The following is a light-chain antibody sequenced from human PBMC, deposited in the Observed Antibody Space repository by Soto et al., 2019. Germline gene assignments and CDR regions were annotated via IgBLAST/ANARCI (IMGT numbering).Light chain of an antibody. J-gene: IGKJ1*01. CDR3: VQRSTWPWT. CDR2: DTS. CDR1: QSVSSY. V-gene: IGKV3-11*01. Sequence: EIVLTQSPATLSLSPGERATLSCRASQSVSSYLAWYQHKPGQAPRLLIYDTSNRAADTPARFGGSGSGTDFTLTISSLEPEDFAVYYCVQRSTWPWTVGQGTKVVIE.